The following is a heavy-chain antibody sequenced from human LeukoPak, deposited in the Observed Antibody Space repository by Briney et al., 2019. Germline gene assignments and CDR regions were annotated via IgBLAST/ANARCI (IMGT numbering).Heavy chain of an antibody. J-gene: IGHJ4*02. V-gene: IGHV3-15*01. CDR1: GFTFSRYW. CDR3: TTSTYYYDSSGYYYFLLVPNDY. Sequence: GGSLRLSCAASGFTFSRYWMSWVRQAPGKGLEWVGRIKSKTDGGTTDYAAPVKGRFTISRDDSKNTLYLQMNSLKTEDTAVYYCTTSTYYYDSSGYYYFLLVPNDYWGQGTLVTVSS. D-gene: IGHD3-22*01. CDR2: IKSKTDGGTT.